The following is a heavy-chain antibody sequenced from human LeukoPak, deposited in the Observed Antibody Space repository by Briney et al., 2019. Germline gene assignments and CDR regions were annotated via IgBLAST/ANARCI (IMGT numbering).Heavy chain of an antibody. CDR1: GGSISSGGYS. V-gene: IGHV4-30-2*01. J-gene: IGHJ4*02. Sequence: SGTLSLTCAVSGGSISSGGYSWSWIRQPPGKGLEWIGYIYHSGSTYYNPSLKSRVTISVDRSKNQFSLKLSSVTAADTAVYYCATQSGSGRFDYWGQGTLVTVSS. CDR3: ATQSGSGRFDY. CDR2: IYHSGST. D-gene: IGHD3-3*01.